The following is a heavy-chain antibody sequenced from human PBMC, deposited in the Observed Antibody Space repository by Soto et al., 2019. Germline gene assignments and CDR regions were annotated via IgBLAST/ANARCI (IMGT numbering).Heavy chain of an antibody. J-gene: IGHJ4*02. CDR1: GFTFSSYG. Sequence: GSLRLSCAASGFTFSSYGMHWVRQAPGKGLEWVAVISYDGSNKYYADSVKGRFTISRDNSKNTLYLQMNSLRAEDTAVYYCAKDVGATNTFDYWGQGTLVTVSS. CDR3: AKDVGATNTFDY. D-gene: IGHD1-26*01. CDR2: ISYDGSNK. V-gene: IGHV3-30*18.